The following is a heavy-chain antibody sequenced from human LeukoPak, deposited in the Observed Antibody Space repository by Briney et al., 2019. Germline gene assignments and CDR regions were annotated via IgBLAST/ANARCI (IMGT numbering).Heavy chain of an antibody. D-gene: IGHD3-16*01. Sequence: GGSLRLSCAASGFTFSSYAMHWVRQAPGKGLEWVAVISYDGSNKYYADSVKGRFTISRDNSKNTLYLQMNSLRAEDTAVYYCARDGGVLGYYFDYWGQGTLVTVSS. CDR3: ARDGGVLGYYFDY. CDR1: GFTFSSYA. J-gene: IGHJ4*02. V-gene: IGHV3-30-3*01. CDR2: ISYDGSNK.